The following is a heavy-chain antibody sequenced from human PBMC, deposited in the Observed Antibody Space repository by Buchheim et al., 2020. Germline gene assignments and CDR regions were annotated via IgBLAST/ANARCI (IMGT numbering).Heavy chain of an antibody. CDR2: ISGIGGST. CDR1: GFTFSSYA. V-gene: IGHV3-23*01. J-gene: IGHJ6*02. CDR3: AKGRGWYYYYGMDV. Sequence: EVQLLESGGGLVQPGGSLRLSCAASGFTFSSYAMSWVRQAPGKGLEWVSAISGIGGSTYYSDSLKGRFTISREHSKHTLYLQMNSLRAEDTAVYYCAKGRGWYYYYGMDVWGQGTT. D-gene: IGHD6-19*01.